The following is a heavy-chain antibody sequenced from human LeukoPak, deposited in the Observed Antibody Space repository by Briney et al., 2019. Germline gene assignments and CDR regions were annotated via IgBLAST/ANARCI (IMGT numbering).Heavy chain of an antibody. V-gene: IGHV1-69*13. CDR2: IIPIFGTA. J-gene: IGHJ4*02. CDR3: ARDRDYYDSSGSAKFFDY. CDR1: GGTFSSYA. Sequence: SVKVSCKASGGTFSSYAISWVRQAPGQGLEWMGGIIPIFGTADYAQKFQGRVTITADESTSTAYMELSSLRSEDTAVYYCARDRDYYDSSGSAKFFDYWGQGTLVTVSS. D-gene: IGHD3-22*01.